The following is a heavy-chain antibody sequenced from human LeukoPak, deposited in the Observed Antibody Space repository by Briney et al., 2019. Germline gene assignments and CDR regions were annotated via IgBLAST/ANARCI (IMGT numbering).Heavy chain of an antibody. J-gene: IGHJ4*02. CDR2: SFPGGGEI. Sequence: PAETLTLSCAASGVSVSNVSYYWGRMPQPPGQGLVGVSSSFPGGGEIHYADSVRGRFTISRDNSKSTLSLQMNSLRTEDTAIYYCAPYRQVLLPFESWGQGTLVTVSS. D-gene: IGHD2-8*02. CDR1: GVSVSNVSYY. CDR3: APYRQVLLPFES. V-gene: IGHV3-23*01.